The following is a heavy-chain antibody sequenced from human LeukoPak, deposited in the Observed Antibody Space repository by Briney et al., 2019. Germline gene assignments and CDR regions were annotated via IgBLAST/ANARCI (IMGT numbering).Heavy chain of an antibody. CDR2: IIPILSIA. J-gene: IGHJ4*02. CDR1: GGTFSSYA. CDR3: ARNRRYSAPPDY. Sequence: ASVEVSCKASGGTFSSYAISWVRQAPGQGLEWMGRIIPILSIANYAQKFQGRVTITADKSTSTAYMELSSLRSEDTAVYYCARNRRYSAPPDYWGQGTLVTVSS. D-gene: IGHD1-14*01. V-gene: IGHV1-69*04.